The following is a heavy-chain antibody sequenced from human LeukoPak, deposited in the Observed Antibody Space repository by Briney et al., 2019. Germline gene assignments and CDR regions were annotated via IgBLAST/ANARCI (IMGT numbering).Heavy chain of an antibody. CDR3: ASLTVVTQDWFDH. J-gene: IGHJ5*02. Sequence: SVKVSCKASGGTFSRYAISWVRQAPGQGLEWMGKIIPILGIANYAQKFQGRVTITADKSTSTAYMELSSLRSEDTAVYYCASLTVVTQDWFDHWGQGTLVTVSS. CDR2: IIPILGIA. V-gene: IGHV1-69*04. D-gene: IGHD4-23*01. CDR1: GGTFSRYA.